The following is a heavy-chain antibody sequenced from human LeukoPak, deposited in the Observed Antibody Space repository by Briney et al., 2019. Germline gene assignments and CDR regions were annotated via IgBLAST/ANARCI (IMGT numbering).Heavy chain of an antibody. CDR3: AKASPYYAVLTGYYYSFDY. CDR1: GFTFSSNA. CDR2: VSVSADST. D-gene: IGHD3-9*01. V-gene: IGHV3-23*01. J-gene: IGHJ4*02. Sequence: PGGSLRLSCAASGFTFSSNAMSWVRQAPGKGLEWVSAVSVSADSTYYADSVKGRFIISSNNSRTMVYLQMNSLRAEDTAIYYCAKASPYYAVLTGYYYSFDYWGQGTLVTVSS.